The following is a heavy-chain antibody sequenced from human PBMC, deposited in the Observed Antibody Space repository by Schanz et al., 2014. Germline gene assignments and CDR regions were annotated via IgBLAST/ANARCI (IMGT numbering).Heavy chain of an antibody. Sequence: QLQLQESGSGLVKPSQTLSLTCGVSGGSISSGGSSWNWIRLPPGKGLEWIGYIYHSGSTYYNPSLKSRVTIPVDRSKNQFSLILNSVTAGDAAVYYCARGGSAMVRGVMTASYWFFDLWGRGPLVTVSP. D-gene: IGHD3-10*01. J-gene: IGHJ2*01. CDR1: GGSISSGGSS. CDR2: IYHSGST. CDR3: ARGGSAMVRGVMTASYWFFDL. V-gene: IGHV4-30-2*01.